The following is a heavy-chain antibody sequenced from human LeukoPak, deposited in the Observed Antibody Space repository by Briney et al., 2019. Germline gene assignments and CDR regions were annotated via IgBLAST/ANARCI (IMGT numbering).Heavy chain of an antibody. CDR1: GYTFTGYY. D-gene: IGHD2-15*01. V-gene: IGHV1-2*02. CDR3: ARGAEPANCSGGSCYNRDAFDI. Sequence: ASVKVSCKASGYTFTGYYMHWVRQAPGQGLGWMGWINPNSGGTNYAQKFQGRVTMTRATSISTAYMELSRLRSDDTAVYYCARGAEPANCSGGSCYNRDAFDIWGQGTMVTVSS. J-gene: IGHJ3*02. CDR2: INPNSGGT.